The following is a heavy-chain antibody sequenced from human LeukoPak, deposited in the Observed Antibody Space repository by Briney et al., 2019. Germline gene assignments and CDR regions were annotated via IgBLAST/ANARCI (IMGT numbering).Heavy chain of an antibody. J-gene: IGHJ1*01. CDR3: AAGDDSSGYYYPSPFQH. Sequence: GGSLRLSCAASGFTFSSYSMNWVRQAPGKGLEWVSSISSSSSYIYYADSVKGRFTISRDNAKNSLYLQMNSLRAEGTAVYYCAAGDDSSGYYYPSPFQHWGQGTLVTVSS. V-gene: IGHV3-21*01. CDR2: ISSSSSYI. D-gene: IGHD3-22*01. CDR1: GFTFSSYS.